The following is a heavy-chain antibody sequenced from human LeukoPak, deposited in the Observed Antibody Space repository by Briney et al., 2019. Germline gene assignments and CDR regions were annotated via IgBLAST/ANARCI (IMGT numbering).Heavy chain of an antibody. J-gene: IGHJ4*02. CDR2: VTNSGNTT. CDR1: GFAFSDFA. D-gene: IGHD4/OR15-4a*01. Sequence: GGSLRLSCAASGFAFSDFAMSWVRQAPGKGLEWVSAVTNSGNTTYYADSVKGRFTISKDNSKSTLHLQLNSLRAEDTAIYFCARHRNFGANFAIDYWGQGTPVTVSS. CDR3: ARHRNFGANFAIDY. V-gene: IGHV3-23*01.